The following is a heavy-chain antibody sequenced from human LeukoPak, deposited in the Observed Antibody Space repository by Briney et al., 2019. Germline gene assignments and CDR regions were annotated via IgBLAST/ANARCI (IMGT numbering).Heavy chain of an antibody. CDR2: ISAYNGNT. V-gene: IGHV1-18*01. CDR1: GYTFTSYG. CDR3: ARDPYYYDSSGYYHDAFDI. Sequence: ASVKVSCKASGYTFTSYGISWVRQAPGQGLEWMGWISAYNGNTNYAQKLQGRVTMTTDTSTSTAYMELRSLRSDDTAVYYCARDPYYYDSSGYYHDAFDIWGQGTMVTVSS. J-gene: IGHJ3*02. D-gene: IGHD3-22*01.